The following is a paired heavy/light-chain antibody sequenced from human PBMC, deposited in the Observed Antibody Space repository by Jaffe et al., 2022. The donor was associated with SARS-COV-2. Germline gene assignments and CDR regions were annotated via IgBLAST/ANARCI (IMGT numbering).Light chain of an antibody. J-gene: IGLJ3*02. CDR3: AAWDDSLNGPV. CDR2: SNH. Sequence: QSVVTQPPSASVTPGQRVTISCSGSSSNIGSNAVNWYQQFPGTAPKLLIYSNHQRPSGVPDRFSGSKSGTSASLAISGVQSGDEADYYCAAWDDSLNGPVFGGGTKLTVL. CDR1: SSNIGSNA. V-gene: IGLV1-44*01.
Heavy chain of an antibody. CDR1: GYSMSSGYY. CDR3: ARVLLNPPGYSVSGGARLYAFDI. CDR2: IYHTGST. D-gene: IGHD1-26*01. V-gene: IGHV4-38-2*02. Sequence: QVQLQESGPGQVKPSETLSLTCTVSGYSMSSGYYWGWIRQPPGQGLEWLGSIYHTGSTYYNPSLKNRVTISVDTSKKQFSLRLNSVTAADTAVYYCARVLLNPPGYSVSGGARLYAFDIWGQGTMVSVSS. J-gene: IGHJ3*02.